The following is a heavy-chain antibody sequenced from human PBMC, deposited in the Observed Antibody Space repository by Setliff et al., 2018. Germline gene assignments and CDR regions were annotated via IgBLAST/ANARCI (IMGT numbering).Heavy chain of an antibody. CDR3: ARSGSFGMRYWFDY. CDR2: ISPHSGDT. Sequence: GPSVKVSCKSSGNSFTVFYLHWVRQAPGQGLEWMGWISPHSGDTHYAQKFQSTVRMTRDTSTYAAYLELSDLTSDDTAMYYCARSGSFGMRYWFDYWGQGALVTVSS. J-gene: IGHJ4*02. V-gene: IGHV1-2*02. CDR1: GNSFTVFY. D-gene: IGHD1-26*01.